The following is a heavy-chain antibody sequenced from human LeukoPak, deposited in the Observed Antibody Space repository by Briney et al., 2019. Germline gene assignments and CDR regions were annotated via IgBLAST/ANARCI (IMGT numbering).Heavy chain of an antibody. Sequence: GASVKVSCKASGYTFTSYYMHWVRQAPGQGLEWMGIINPSGGSTSYAQKFQGRVTMTRDTSTSTVYMELSSLRSQETAVYYCASDRERYSYGFSIDYWGRGTLVTVSS. D-gene: IGHD5-18*01. CDR2: INPSGGST. V-gene: IGHV1-46*01. CDR3: ASDRERYSYGFSIDY. CDR1: GYTFTSYY. J-gene: IGHJ4*02.